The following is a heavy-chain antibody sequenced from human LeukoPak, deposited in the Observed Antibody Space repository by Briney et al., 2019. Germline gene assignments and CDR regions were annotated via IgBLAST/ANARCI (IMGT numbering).Heavy chain of an antibody. V-gene: IGHV3-48*01. D-gene: IGHD5-24*01. CDR3: ARDKTRRIDY. J-gene: IGHJ4*02. CDR1: GFTFSTYD. Sequence: PGGSLRLSCAASGFTFSTYDMNWVRQAPGKGLEWVSFISNSGNIIKYADSVKGRFTISRDNAKNSLYLQMNSLRAEDTAVYYCARDKTRRIDYWSQGTLVTVSS. CDR2: ISNSGNII.